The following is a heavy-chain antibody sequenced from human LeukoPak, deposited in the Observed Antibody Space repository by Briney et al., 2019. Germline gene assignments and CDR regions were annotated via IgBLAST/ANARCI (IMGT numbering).Heavy chain of an antibody. D-gene: IGHD6-19*01. CDR1: GFTFSSYG. Sequence: PGRSLRLSCAASGFTFSSYGMHWVRQAPGKGLEWVAAISHEGTHIYYADSVKGRFTISRDNSKNTLYLQMNSLRAEDTAVYYCAKDQRQWLVGWYFDLWGRGTLVTVSS. J-gene: IGHJ2*01. CDR3: AKDQRQWLVGWYFDL. CDR2: ISHEGTHI. V-gene: IGHV3-30*18.